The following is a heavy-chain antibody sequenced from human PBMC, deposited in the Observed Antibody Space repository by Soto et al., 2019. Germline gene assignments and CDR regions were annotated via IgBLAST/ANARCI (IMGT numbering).Heavy chain of an antibody. V-gene: IGHV3-64D*08. CDR3: VKDPWGGAGGAFYFDY. CDR2: ISSNGGRT. D-gene: IGHD1-26*01. Sequence: GGSLRLSCSASGFTFSNYAMHWVRQAPGKGLEYVSGISSNGGRTYYADSVKGRFTISRDNSKNTLYLQMSSLRAEDTAVYYCVKDPWGGAGGAFYFDYWGQGTLVTVSS. J-gene: IGHJ4*02. CDR1: GFTFSNYA.